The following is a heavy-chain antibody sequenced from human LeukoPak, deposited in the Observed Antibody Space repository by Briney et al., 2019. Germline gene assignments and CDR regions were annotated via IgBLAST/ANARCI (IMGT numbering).Heavy chain of an antibody. V-gene: IGHV4-59*01. CDR2: IYYSGST. CDR3: ASGRGQWLVPFDY. J-gene: IGHJ4*02. Sequence: PSETLSLTCTVSGGSISSYYRSWIRQPPGKGLEWIGYIYYSGSTNYNPSLKSRVTISVDTSKNQFSLKLSSVTAADTAVYYCASGRGQWLVPFDYWGQGTLVTVSS. D-gene: IGHD6-19*01. CDR1: GGSISSYY.